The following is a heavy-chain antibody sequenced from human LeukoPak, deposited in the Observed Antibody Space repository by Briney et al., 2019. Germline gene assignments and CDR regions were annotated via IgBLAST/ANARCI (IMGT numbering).Heavy chain of an antibody. J-gene: IGHJ4*02. Sequence: VASVKVSCKASGYTFTGYYMHWVRQAPGQGLEWMGWINPNSGGTNYAQKFQGRVTMTRDTSISTAYMELSRLRSDDTAVYYCARVVEYSSSSAVGYWGQGTLVTVSS. CDR2: INPNSGGT. D-gene: IGHD6-6*01. CDR3: ARVVEYSSSSAVGY. CDR1: GYTFTGYY. V-gene: IGHV1-2*02.